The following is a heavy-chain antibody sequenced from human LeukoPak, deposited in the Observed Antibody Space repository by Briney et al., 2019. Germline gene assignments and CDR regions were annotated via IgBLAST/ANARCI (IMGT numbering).Heavy chain of an antibody. Sequence: VASVKVSCKASGYTFNNYGIAWVRQAPGQGLEWIGWISGFNGDTKYAQKLQGRVTVTTDTSTSTAYMELRSLRSDDTAVYYCAREETYYYDNTGYYFGAFDIWGQGTMVTVSS. CDR3: AREETYYYDNTGYYFGAFDI. CDR1: GYTFNNYG. J-gene: IGHJ3*02. D-gene: IGHD3-22*01. CDR2: ISGFNGDT. V-gene: IGHV1-18*01.